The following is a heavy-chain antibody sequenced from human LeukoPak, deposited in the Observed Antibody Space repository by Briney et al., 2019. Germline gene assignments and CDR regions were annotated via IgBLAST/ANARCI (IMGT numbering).Heavy chain of an antibody. V-gene: IGHV1-2*02. CDR3: ARAGVWFGEITDY. D-gene: IGHD3-10*01. Sequence: ASVKVSCKASGYTFTGYYMHWLRQAPGQGLEWMGWINPNSGGTNYAQKFQGRVTMTRDTSISTAYMELSRLRSDDTAVYYCARAGVWFGEITDYWGQGTLVTVSS. CDR1: GYTFTGYY. CDR2: INPNSGGT. J-gene: IGHJ4*02.